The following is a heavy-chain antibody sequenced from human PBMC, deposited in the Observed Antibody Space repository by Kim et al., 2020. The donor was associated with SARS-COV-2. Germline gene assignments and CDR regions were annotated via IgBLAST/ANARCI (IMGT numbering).Heavy chain of an antibody. CDR3: ARGSDYYDSSGYYYGYFQH. D-gene: IGHD3-22*01. Sequence: GESLKISCKGSGYSFTSYWIGWVRQMPGKGLEWMGIIYPGDSDTRYSPSFQGQVTISADKSISTAYLQWSSLKASDTAMYYCARGSDYYDSSGYYYGYFQHWGQGTLVTVSS. CDR1: GYSFTSYW. J-gene: IGHJ1*01. V-gene: IGHV5-51*01. CDR2: IYPGDSDT.